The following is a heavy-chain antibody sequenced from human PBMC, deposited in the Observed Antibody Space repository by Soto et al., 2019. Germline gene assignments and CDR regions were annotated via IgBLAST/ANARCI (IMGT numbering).Heavy chain of an antibody. D-gene: IGHD6-13*01. V-gene: IGHV3-23*01. Sequence: GGSLRLSCAASGFTFSSYAMSWVRQAPGKGLEWVSAISGSGGSTYYADSVKGRFTISRDNSKNTLYLQMNSLRAEDTAVYYCAKDPPYSSRVIDAFDIWGQGTMVTVSS. CDR1: GFTFSSYA. CDR3: AKDPPYSSRVIDAFDI. J-gene: IGHJ3*02. CDR2: ISGSGGST.